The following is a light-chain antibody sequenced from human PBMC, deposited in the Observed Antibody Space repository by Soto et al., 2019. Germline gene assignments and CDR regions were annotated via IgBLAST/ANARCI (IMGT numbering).Light chain of an antibody. V-gene: IGKV3-20*01. CDR1: QSVSASY. J-gene: IGKJ4*01. CDR3: QQYNSWPLT. CDR2: GAS. Sequence: EIVLTQSPGTLSLSPVERATLSCRSSQSVSASYLAWYQQKPGQAPRLLIYGASSRATGVPTRISGSGSGTEFTLTISSLQSEDFAVYYCQQYNSWPLTFGGGTKVDIK.